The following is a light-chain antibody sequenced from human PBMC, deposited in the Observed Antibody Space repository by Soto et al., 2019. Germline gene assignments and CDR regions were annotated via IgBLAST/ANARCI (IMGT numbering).Light chain of an antibody. CDR3: SSYTSSSTGV. Sequence: QSALTQPASVSGSPVQSITISCTGTSSDVGGYNYVSWYQQHPGKAPKLMIYDVSNRPPGVSNRFSGSKSGNTASLTISGLQAEDEADYYCSSYTSSSTGVFGTGTKVTVL. J-gene: IGLJ1*01. CDR2: DVS. V-gene: IGLV2-14*01. CDR1: SSDVGGYNY.